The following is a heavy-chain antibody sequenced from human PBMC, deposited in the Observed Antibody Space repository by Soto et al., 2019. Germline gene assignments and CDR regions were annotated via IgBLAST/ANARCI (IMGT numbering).Heavy chain of an antibody. Sequence: QSQTLSLTCAISGDSVSSNSAAWNWIRQSPSRGLEWLGRTYYRSKWYNDYAVSVKSRITINPDTSKNQFFLQLNSVTPEDTAVYYCARGGGYSGYDYNWFDPWGQGTLVTVSS. CDR1: GDSVSSNSAA. CDR3: ARGGGYSGYDYNWFDP. V-gene: IGHV6-1*01. J-gene: IGHJ5*02. CDR2: TYYRSKWYN. D-gene: IGHD5-12*01.